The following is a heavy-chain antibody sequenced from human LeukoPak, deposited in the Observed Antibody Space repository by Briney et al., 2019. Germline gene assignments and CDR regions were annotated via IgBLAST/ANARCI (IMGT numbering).Heavy chain of an antibody. CDR3: ARRITGTTRPGAFDY. D-gene: IGHD1-7*01. V-gene: IGHV1-3*01. Sequence: ASVTVSCTASGYTLTSYAMHWVRQAPGQRLEWMGWINAGNGNTKYSQKFQGRVTITRDTSASTAYMELSSLRSEDTAVYYCARRITGTTRPGAFDYWGQGTLVTVSS. J-gene: IGHJ4*02. CDR2: INAGNGNT. CDR1: GYTLTSYA.